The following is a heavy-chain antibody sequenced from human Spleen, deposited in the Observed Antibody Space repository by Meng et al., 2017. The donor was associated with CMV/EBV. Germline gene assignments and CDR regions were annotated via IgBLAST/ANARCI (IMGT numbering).Heavy chain of an antibody. V-gene: IGHV3-23*01. CDR1: GFTFSSYW. D-gene: IGHD2-2*01. Sequence: GESLKISCAASGFTFSSYWMSWVRQAPGKGLEWVSAISGSGGSTYYADSVKGRFTISRDNSKNTLYLQMNSLRAEDTAVYYCAKIGPRPDIVVVPAAANYFDYWGQGTLVTVSS. J-gene: IGHJ4*02. CDR2: ISGSGGST. CDR3: AKIGPRPDIVVVPAAANYFDY.